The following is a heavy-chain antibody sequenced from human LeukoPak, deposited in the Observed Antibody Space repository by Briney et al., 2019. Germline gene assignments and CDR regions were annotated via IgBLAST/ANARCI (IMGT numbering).Heavy chain of an antibody. Sequence: PSETLSLTCAVYGGSFSGYYWSWIRQPPGKGLEWIGSIYYSGSTYYNPSLKSRVTISVDTSKNQFSLKLSSVTAADTAVYYCARGRFLDYWGQGTLVTVSS. D-gene: IGHD3-3*01. CDR3: ARGRFLDY. V-gene: IGHV4-34*01. CDR1: GGSFSGYY. CDR2: IYYSGST. J-gene: IGHJ4*02.